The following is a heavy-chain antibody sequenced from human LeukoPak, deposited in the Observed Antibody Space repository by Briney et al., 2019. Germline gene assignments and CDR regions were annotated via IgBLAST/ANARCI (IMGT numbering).Heavy chain of an antibody. Sequence: PSETLSLTCTVSGGSISSYYWSWIRQPPGKGLEWIGYIYTRGSTNYNPSLKSRVTISVDTSKNQFSLKLSSVTAADTAVYYCARRLLPYYFDYWGQGTLVTVSS. V-gene: IGHV4-4*09. D-gene: IGHD2-21*02. CDR2: IYTRGST. CDR3: ARRLLPYYFDY. CDR1: GGSISSYY. J-gene: IGHJ4*02.